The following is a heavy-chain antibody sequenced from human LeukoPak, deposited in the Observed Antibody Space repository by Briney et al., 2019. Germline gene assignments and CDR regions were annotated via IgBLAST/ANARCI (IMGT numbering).Heavy chain of an antibody. CDR1: GDSISGYY. Sequence: SETLSLTCTVSGDSISGYYWSWIRQPPGKGLEWIGYMYNSVNTKYNPSLKSRVTISGDTSKNQFSLKLSSVTAADTAVYYCARGWSKDVRLRPGRYYMDVWGKGTTVTVSS. V-gene: IGHV4-59*12. CDR3: ARGWSKDVRLRPGRYYMDV. J-gene: IGHJ6*03. D-gene: IGHD4-17*01. CDR2: MYNSVNT.